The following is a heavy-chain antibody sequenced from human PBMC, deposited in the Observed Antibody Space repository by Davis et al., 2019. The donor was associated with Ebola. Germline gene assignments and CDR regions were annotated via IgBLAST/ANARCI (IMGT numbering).Heavy chain of an antibody. CDR3: ATALGWGFAP. V-gene: IGHV3-48*03. CDR1: GFTFSSYE. Sequence: GESLKISCVVSGFTFSSYEMNWVRQAPGKGLEWISYIDASGTSIYYAGSVKGRFITSRDNARNSLYLQMNNLSAEDTAVYYCATALGWGFAPWGQGTLVTVSS. J-gene: IGHJ5*02. D-gene: IGHD1-26*01. CDR2: IDASGTSI.